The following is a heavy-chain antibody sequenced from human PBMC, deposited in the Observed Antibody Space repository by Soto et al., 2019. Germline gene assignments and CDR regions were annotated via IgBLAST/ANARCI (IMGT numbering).Heavy chain of an antibody. CDR2: IYSKAGKM. D-gene: IGHD2-15*01. J-gene: IGHJ4*02. Sequence: QVHLLQSGAEVQKPGASVKVSCKTSGYTFNDFGITWVRQAPGLGLEWLGWIYSKAGKMNFAPKFQNRVIMTTDTSPSTDFMELTSLTFDDSAIYFCARDIAFDIDYWGQGTLVTVS. V-gene: IGHV1-18*01. CDR3: ARDIAFDIDY. CDR1: GYTFNDFG.